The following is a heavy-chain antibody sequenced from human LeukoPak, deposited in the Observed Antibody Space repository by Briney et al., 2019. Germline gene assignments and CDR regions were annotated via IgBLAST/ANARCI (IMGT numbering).Heavy chain of an antibody. V-gene: IGHV1-69*04. J-gene: IGHJ4*02. CDR1: GGTFSSYA. CDR3: TRADCSGGSCYSDY. CDR2: IIPILGIA. Sequence: SVKVSCKASGGTFSSYAISWVRQAPGQGLEWMGRIIPILGIANYAQKFQGRVTITADKSTSTAYMELSSLRSEDTAVYYCTRADCSGGSCYSDYWGQGTLVTVSS. D-gene: IGHD2-15*01.